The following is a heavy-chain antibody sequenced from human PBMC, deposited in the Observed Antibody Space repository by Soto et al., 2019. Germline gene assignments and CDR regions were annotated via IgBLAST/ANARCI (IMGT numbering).Heavy chain of an antibody. J-gene: IGHJ4*02. CDR1: GFTLSTHG. CDR2: ISGSGTST. CDR3: ASPAVPDKHEFDY. Sequence: EVQLVESGGGLVQPGGSLRLSCVAPGFTLSTHGLNWLRQSPGKGLEWLSYISGSGTSTYYADSVKGRFTISRDNAKNSLYLQMNSLRDEDTAVYYCASPAVPDKHEFDYWGQGTLVTVSS. V-gene: IGHV3-48*02. D-gene: IGHD6-19*01.